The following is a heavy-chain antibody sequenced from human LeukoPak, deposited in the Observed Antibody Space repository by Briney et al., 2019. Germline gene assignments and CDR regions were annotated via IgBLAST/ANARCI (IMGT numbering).Heavy chain of an antibody. CDR3: ARAPDYYYDSSGPHFDY. Sequence: ASMKVSCKTSGYTFTSYYVSWVRQAPGQGLEWMGWVSGYNAKTKYVQKFQGRITMTIDTSTTTAYMELRSLRSDDTAVYYCARAPDYYYDSSGPHFDYWGQGTLVTVSS. CDR1: GYTFTSYY. CDR2: VSGYNAKT. D-gene: IGHD3-22*01. V-gene: IGHV1-18*04. J-gene: IGHJ4*02.